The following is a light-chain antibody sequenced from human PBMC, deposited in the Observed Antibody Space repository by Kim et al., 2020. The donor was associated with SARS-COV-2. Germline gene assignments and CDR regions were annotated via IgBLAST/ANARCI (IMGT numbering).Light chain of an antibody. CDR3: QKYDTAPWT. CDR1: QDNANS. CDR2: AAS. J-gene: IGKJ1*01. V-gene: IGKV1-27*01. Sequence: ASVGDRVTITCRASQDNANSLAWYQQKPGTVPKLLIYAASTMQSGVPSRFSGSGSGTEFTLTIGSLQTEDVATYYCQKYDTAPWTFGPGTKVDIK.